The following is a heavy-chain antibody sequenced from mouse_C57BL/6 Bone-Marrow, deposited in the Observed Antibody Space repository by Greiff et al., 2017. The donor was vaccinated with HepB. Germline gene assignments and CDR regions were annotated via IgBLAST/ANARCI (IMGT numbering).Heavy chain of an antibody. J-gene: IGHJ4*01. D-gene: IGHD2-4*01. CDR2: INSDGGST. CDR1: EYEFPSHD. CDR3: ARHVYYDYGYAMDY. Sequence: DVHLVESGGGLVQPGESLKLSCESNEYEFPSHDMSWVRKTPEKRLELVAAINSDGGSTYYPDTMERRFIISRDNTKKTLYLQMSSLRSEDTALYYCARHVYYDYGYAMDYWGQGTSVTVSS. V-gene: IGHV5-2*01.